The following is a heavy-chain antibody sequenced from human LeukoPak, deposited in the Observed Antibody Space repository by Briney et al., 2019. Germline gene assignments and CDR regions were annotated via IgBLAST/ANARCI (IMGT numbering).Heavy chain of an antibody. J-gene: IGHJ4*02. Sequence: SETLSLTCTVSGGSISSSSYYWGWIRQPPGTGLEWIGSIYYSGSTYYNPSLKSRVTISVDTSKNQFSLKLSSVTAADTAVYYCATYADDIVVVPAATLWGQGTLVTVSS. D-gene: IGHD2-2*01. CDR1: GGSISSSSYY. V-gene: IGHV4-39*01. CDR2: IYYSGST. CDR3: ATYADDIVVVPAATL.